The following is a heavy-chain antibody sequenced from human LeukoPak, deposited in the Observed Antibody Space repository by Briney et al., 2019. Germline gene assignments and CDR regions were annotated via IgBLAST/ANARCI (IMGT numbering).Heavy chain of an antibody. J-gene: IGHJ5*02. CDR2: IYYSGST. CDR1: GGSISSYY. CDR3: ARGADGGNSP. Sequence: PSETLSLTCTVSGGSISSYYWSWIRQPPGKGLEWIGYIYYSGSTNYNPSLESRVTISVDTSKNQFSLKLSSVTAADTAVYYCARGADGGNSPWGQGTLVTVSS. V-gene: IGHV4-59*01. D-gene: IGHD4-23*01.